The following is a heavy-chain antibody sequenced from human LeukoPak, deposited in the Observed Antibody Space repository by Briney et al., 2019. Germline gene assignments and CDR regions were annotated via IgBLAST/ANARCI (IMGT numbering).Heavy chain of an antibody. D-gene: IGHD4-17*01. J-gene: IGHJ5*02. CDR1: GFTFSSYG. Sequence: GGSLRLSCTASGFTFSSYGMHWVRQAPGKGLEWVAFILYDGTYKIYADSVKGRFTISRDDSKNTLYLQMNSLPPEDTAVYFCAKAFAYGDQFFDPWGQGTLVTVSS. CDR3: AKAFAYGDQFFDP. CDR2: ILYDGTYK. V-gene: IGHV3-30*02.